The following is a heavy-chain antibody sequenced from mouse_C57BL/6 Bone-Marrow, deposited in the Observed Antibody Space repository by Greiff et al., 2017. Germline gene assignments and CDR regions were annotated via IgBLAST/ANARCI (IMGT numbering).Heavy chain of an antibody. V-gene: IGHV2-9*01. CDR2: IWGGGST. Sequence: VKLMESGPGLVAPSQSLSITCTVSGFSLTSYGVDWVRQPPGKGLEWLGVIWGGGSTNYNSALMSSLSIIKDNTPSQVYLTMNSLQTDETAMYYCAKQKYYGSFADWGQGTLVTVSA. CDR3: AKQKYYGSFAD. J-gene: IGHJ3*01. D-gene: IGHD1-1*01. CDR1: GFSLTSYG.